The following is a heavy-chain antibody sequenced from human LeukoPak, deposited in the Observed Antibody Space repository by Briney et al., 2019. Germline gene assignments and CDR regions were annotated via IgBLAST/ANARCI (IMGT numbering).Heavy chain of an antibody. V-gene: IGHV3-53*01. CDR1: GFTVSSNY. D-gene: IGHD3-3*01. CDR3: ARCHDLESRYYYYYGMDV. J-gene: IGHJ6*02. CDR2: IYSGGST. Sequence: GGSLRLSCAASGFTVSSNYMSWVRQAPGKGLEWVSVIYSGGSTYYADSVKGRFTISRDNSKNTLYLQMNSLRAEDTAVYYCARCHDLESRYYYYYGMDVWGQGTTVTVSS.